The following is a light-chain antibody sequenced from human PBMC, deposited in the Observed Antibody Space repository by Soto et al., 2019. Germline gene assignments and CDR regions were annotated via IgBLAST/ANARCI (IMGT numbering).Light chain of an antibody. J-gene: IGLJ1*01. CDR3: CSYAGDSTPYV. CDR1: SSNLGAGYD. V-gene: IGLV1-40*01. CDR2: DNT. Sequence: QSVLTQPPSMSGAPGQRVTMSCTGSSSNLGAGYDVHWYQRLPGAAPKLLIYDNTHRPSGVPNRFSGSKSGTSASLAITGLQAEDEADYYCCSYAGDSTPYVFGTGTKLTVL.